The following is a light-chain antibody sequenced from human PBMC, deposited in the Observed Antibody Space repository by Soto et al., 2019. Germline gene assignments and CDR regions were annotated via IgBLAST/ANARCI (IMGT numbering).Light chain of an antibody. CDR2: DVS. V-gene: IGLV2-11*01. CDR3: CSYAGSYVV. CDR1: SSDVGGYNY. Sequence: QSVLTQPRSVSGSPGQSVTISCTGTSSDVGGYNYVSWYQQHPGKAPKLMIYDVSKRPSGVPDRFSGSKSGNTASLTISGLQAEDEAEDYCCSYAGSYVVFGGGTKLTVL. J-gene: IGLJ2*01.